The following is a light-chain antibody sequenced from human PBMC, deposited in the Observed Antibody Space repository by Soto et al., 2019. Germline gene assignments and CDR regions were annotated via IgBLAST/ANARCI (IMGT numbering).Light chain of an antibody. V-gene: IGKV3-15*01. CDR3: HQYNNWPPWT. J-gene: IGKJ1*01. CDR2: VAS. CDR1: QSVSIN. Sequence: EIVMTQSPATLSVSPGERATLSCRASQSVSINLAWYQQKPGQAPRLLIYVASTRATGIPARFSGSGSGTEFTLTISSLQSEDFAVYYCHQYNNWPPWTFGQGTKVEIK.